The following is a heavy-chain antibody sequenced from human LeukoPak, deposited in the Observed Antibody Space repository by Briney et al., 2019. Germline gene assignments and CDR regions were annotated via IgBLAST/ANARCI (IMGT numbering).Heavy chain of an antibody. Sequence: PSETLSLTCTVSGGSISSYYLSWIRQPPGKGLEWIGYIYYSGSTNYNPSLESGGTISVDTSTNKFSLQPRSVTAADTAVYYCARDEYNWFDPWGQGTLVTVSS. V-gene: IGHV4-59*01. CDR3: ARDEYNWFDP. CDR1: GGSISSYY. CDR2: IYYSGST. J-gene: IGHJ5*02.